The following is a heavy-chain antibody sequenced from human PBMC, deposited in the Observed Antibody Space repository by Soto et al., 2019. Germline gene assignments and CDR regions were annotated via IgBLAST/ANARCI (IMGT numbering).Heavy chain of an antibody. CDR2: FDPEDGET. V-gene: IGHV1-24*01. Sequence: GASVKVSCKVSVYTITELSMHWVRQAPGKGLEWMGGFDPEDGETIYAQKFQGRVTMTEDTSTDTAYMELSSLRSEDTAVYYCATISVVYYYDSSGYLRGAFDIWGQGTMVTVSS. CDR1: VYTITELS. J-gene: IGHJ3*02. D-gene: IGHD3-22*01. CDR3: ATISVVYYYDSSGYLRGAFDI.